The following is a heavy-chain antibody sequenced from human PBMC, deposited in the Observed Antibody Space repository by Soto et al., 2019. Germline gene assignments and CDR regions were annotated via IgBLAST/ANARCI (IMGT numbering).Heavy chain of an antibody. CDR3: ARGSSSWYGHRIRYFDY. D-gene: IGHD6-13*01. CDR2: INPNSGGT. CDR1: GYTFTGYY. Sequence: GASVKVSCKASGYTFTGYYMHWVRQAPGQGLEWMGWINPNSGGTNYAQKFQGWVTMTRDTSISTAYMELSRLRSDDTAVYYCARGSSSWYGHRIRYFDYWGQGTLVTVSS. V-gene: IGHV1-2*04. J-gene: IGHJ4*02.